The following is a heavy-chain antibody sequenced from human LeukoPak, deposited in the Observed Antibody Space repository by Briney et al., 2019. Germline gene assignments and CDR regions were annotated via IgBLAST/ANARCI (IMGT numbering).Heavy chain of an antibody. Sequence: SETLSLTCTVSGGSISSSSYYWGWIRQPPGKGLEWIGSIYYSGSTYYNPSLKSRVTISVDTSKNQFSLKLSSVTAADTAVYYCARHGDDSYGALFAFDIWGQGTMVTVSS. CDR3: ARHGDDSYGALFAFDI. V-gene: IGHV4-39*01. D-gene: IGHD5-18*01. CDR1: GGSISSSSYY. CDR2: IYYSGST. J-gene: IGHJ3*02.